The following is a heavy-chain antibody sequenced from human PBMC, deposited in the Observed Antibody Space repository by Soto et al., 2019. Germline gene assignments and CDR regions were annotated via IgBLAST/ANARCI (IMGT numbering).Heavy chain of an antibody. CDR2: ISYDGSNK. CDR1: GFTFSSYA. J-gene: IGHJ6*02. CDR3: ARDGGEGPYYYGMDV. V-gene: IGHV3-30-3*01. D-gene: IGHD3-10*01. Sequence: GGSLRLSCAASGFTFSSYAMHWVRQAPGKGLEWVAVISYDGSNKYYADSVKGRFTISRDNSKNTLYLQMNSLRAEDTAVYYCARDGGEGPYYYGMDVWGQGHTVTVSS.